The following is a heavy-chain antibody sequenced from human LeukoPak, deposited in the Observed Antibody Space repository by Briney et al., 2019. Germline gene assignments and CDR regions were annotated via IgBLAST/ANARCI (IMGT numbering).Heavy chain of an antibody. Sequence: GGPLRLSCAASGFTFSSYAMNWVRQAPGKGLEWLGRIKRETDGGTIDYAAPVKGRFTISRDDSRNTLYLQMDSLKIEDTAVYYCTTDRYYDNSELQFQHWGQGTLVTVSS. V-gene: IGHV3-15*01. CDR1: GFTFSSYA. D-gene: IGHD3-22*01. CDR3: TTDRYYDNSELQFQH. J-gene: IGHJ1*01. CDR2: IKRETDGGTI.